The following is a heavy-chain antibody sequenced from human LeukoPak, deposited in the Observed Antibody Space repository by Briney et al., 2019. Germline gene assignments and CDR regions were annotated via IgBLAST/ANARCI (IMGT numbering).Heavy chain of an antibody. D-gene: IGHD3-10*01. CDR2: ISYDGSNK. Sequence: GGSLRLSCAASGFTFSTYALHWVRQAPDKGLEWVAVISYDGSNKYYADSVKGRFTISRDNSKNTLYLQMNSLRPEDTAVYYCARDLYGSGVFDYWGQGTLVTVSS. J-gene: IGHJ4*02. CDR3: ARDLYGSGVFDY. V-gene: IGHV3-30-3*01. CDR1: GFTFSTYA.